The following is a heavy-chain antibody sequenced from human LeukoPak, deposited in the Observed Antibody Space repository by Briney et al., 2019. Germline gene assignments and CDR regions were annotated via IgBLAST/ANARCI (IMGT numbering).Heavy chain of an antibody. CDR2: ISSDGSNK. CDR1: GFTFSSYL. Sequence: GSLRLSCAASGFTFSSYLMYWVRQAPGTGLEGVALISSDGSNKYYADSVKGRFTISRDNSKNTLYLQMNSLRAEDTAVYYCARDYGPNYYDSSGYYPDYWGQGTLVTVSS. CDR3: ARDYGPNYYDSSGYYPDY. D-gene: IGHD3-22*01. V-gene: IGHV3-30-3*01. J-gene: IGHJ4*02.